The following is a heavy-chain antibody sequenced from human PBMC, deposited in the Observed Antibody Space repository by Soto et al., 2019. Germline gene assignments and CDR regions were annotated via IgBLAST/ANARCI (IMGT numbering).Heavy chain of an antibody. Sequence: EVQLLESGGGLVQPGGSLRLSCAASGFTFSSYAMSWVRQAPGQGLEWVSGISDSGGSTYYADSVKGRFTISRDNSKNTLDLQMNSLRAEDTAVYYCANGCGGTCYSRIHYWGQGTVVTVSS. CDR2: ISDSGGST. CDR3: ANGCGGTCYSRIHY. D-gene: IGHD2-21*02. J-gene: IGHJ4*02. CDR1: GFTFSSYA. V-gene: IGHV3-23*01.